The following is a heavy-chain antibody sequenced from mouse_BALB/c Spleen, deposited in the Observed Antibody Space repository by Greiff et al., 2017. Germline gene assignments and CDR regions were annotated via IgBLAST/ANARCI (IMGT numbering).Heavy chain of an antibody. V-gene: IGHV2-2*02. D-gene: IGHD1-1*01. Sequence: VKLVESGPGLVQPSQSLSITCTVSGFSLTSYGVHWVRQSPGKGLEWLGVIWSGGSTDYNAAFISRLSISKDNSKSQVFFKMNSLQANDTAIYYCATYGSSYHWYFDVWGAGTTVTVSS. CDR2: IWSGGST. J-gene: IGHJ1*01. CDR3: ATYGSSYHWYFDV. CDR1: GFSLTSYG.